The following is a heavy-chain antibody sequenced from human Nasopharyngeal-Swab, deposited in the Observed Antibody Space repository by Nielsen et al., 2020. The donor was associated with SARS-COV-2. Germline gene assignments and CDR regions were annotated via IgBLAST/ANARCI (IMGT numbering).Heavy chain of an antibody. J-gene: IGHJ2*01. V-gene: IGHV4-59*01. CDR1: GGSISNYY. Sequence: SETLSLTCAVSGGSISNYYWSWIRQPPGKGLEWIGYISFSGSTNYRPSLKSRVTISVDTSNNQFSLKLNSVNAADTAVHYCVRLYTSSSYWYFELWGRGTPVTISS. CDR3: VRLYTSSSYWYFEL. D-gene: IGHD6-6*01. CDR2: ISFSGST.